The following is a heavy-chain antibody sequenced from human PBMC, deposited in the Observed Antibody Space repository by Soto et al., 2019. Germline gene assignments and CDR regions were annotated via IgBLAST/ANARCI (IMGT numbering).Heavy chain of an antibody. CDR2: IWYDGNKK. CDR3: ARDWYYYGSGSFWELYYFAY. J-gene: IGHJ4*02. D-gene: IGHD3-10*01. Sequence: QVQLVESGGGVVQPGRSLRLSCAASGFTFSSYGMHWVRQVPGKGLEWVAVIWYDGNKKYYADSVKGRFTISRDNSKNTLYRQMNSLRAEDTAVYYCARDWYYYGSGSFWELYYFAYWGQGTLVTVSS. V-gene: IGHV3-33*01. CDR1: GFTFSSYG.